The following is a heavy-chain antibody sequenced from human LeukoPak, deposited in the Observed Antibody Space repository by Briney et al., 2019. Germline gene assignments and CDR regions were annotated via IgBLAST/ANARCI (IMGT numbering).Heavy chain of an antibody. CDR1: GGSISRYY. V-gene: IGHV4-59*01. D-gene: IGHD3-22*01. Sequence: SETLSLTCTVSGGSISRYYWSWIRRPPGKGLEWIGYIDDSGNTNYNPSLKSQVTISVDKSKNQFSLKLSFVTAADTAMYYCARVRFTMSAFDIWGQGTMVTVSS. CDR2: IDDSGNT. J-gene: IGHJ3*02. CDR3: ARVRFTMSAFDI.